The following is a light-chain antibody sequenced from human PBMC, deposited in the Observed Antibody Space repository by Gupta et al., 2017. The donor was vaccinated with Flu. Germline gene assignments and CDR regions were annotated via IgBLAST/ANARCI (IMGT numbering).Light chain of an antibody. J-gene: IGLJ2*01. V-gene: IGLV1-44*01. CDR1: SSK. Sequence: PPSASGTPGQRVIISCSGSSSKLLVYSTDQRASGVPDRFSGSKSGTSASLAISGLQSEDEADYYCSAWDDSLSGPLFGGGTKLSVL. CDR2: STD. CDR3: SAWDDSLSGPL.